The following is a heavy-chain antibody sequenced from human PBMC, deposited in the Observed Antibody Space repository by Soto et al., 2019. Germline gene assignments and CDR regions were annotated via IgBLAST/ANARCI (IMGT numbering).Heavy chain of an antibody. Sequence: GGSLRLSYAASGLNFSNAWMNWVRQATGKGLEWVGRIKSKTDGGTTDYAAPVKGRFTISRDDSKNTLYLQMNSLKTEDTAVYYCTTPLISDGIAAAGPSDELFDYWGQGTLVTVSS. CDR1: GLNFSNAW. J-gene: IGHJ4*02. CDR3: TTPLISDGIAAAGPSDELFDY. CDR2: IKSKTDGGTT. D-gene: IGHD6-13*01. V-gene: IGHV3-15*07.